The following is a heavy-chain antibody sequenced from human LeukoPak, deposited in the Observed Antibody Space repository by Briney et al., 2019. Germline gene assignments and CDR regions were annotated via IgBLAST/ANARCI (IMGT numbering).Heavy chain of an antibody. CDR3: ARYLNSGPADY. D-gene: IGHD5-12*01. J-gene: IGHJ4*02. CDR2: ISGSGVST. Sequence: PGGSLRLSCAASGFTFSSYAMSWVRQAPGKGLEWVSGISGSGVSTYYADSVKGRFTISRDNSRNTLYLQMNSLRAEDTAVYYCARYLNSGPADYWGQGSLVTVSS. V-gene: IGHV3-23*01. CDR1: GFTFSSYA.